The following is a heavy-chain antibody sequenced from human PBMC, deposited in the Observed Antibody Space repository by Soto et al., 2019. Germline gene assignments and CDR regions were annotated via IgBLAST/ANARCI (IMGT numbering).Heavy chain of an antibody. V-gene: IGHV4-30-4*01. CDR3: ARTAAYCSGGSCYSASVYYFDC. CDR1: GGSISSGDYY. J-gene: IGHJ4*02. CDR2: IYYSGST. Sequence: PSETLSLTCTVSGGSISSGDYYWSWIRQPPGKGLEWIGYIYYSGSTYYNPSLKSRVTISVDTSKNQFSLKLSSVTAADTAVYYCARTAAYCSGGSCYSASVYYFDCWGQGTLATVS. D-gene: IGHD2-15*01.